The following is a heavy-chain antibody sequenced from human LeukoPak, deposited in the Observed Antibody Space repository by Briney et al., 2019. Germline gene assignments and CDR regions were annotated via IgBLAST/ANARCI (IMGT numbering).Heavy chain of an antibody. CDR2: IYASGST. D-gene: IGHD6-13*01. J-gene: IGHJ2*01. V-gene: IGHV4-61*02. CDR1: GGSISSGSYY. CDR3: ARVSSSWYQDWYFDL. Sequence: SETLSLTCIVSGGSISSGSYYWSWIRQPAGKGLEWIGRIYASGSTNYNPSLKSRVTMLVDTSKNQFSLRLYSVTAADAAVYYCARVSSSWYQDWYFDLWGRGTLVTVSS.